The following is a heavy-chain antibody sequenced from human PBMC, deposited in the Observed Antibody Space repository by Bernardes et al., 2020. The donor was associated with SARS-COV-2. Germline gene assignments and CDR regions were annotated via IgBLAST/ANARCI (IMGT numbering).Heavy chain of an antibody. CDR2: ISAYNGNT. V-gene: IGHV1-18*01. J-gene: IGHJ6*02. D-gene: IGHD1-1*01. Sequence: ASVKVSCKASGYTFTSFGISWVRQAPGQGLEWMGWISAYNGNTNYAQKFQGRVTVTTDTSTSTAYMELRSLRSDDTAVYYCAREETLNWNNYFFYGLDVWGQGTTVTVSS. CDR1: GYTFTSFG. CDR3: AREETLNWNNYFFYGLDV.